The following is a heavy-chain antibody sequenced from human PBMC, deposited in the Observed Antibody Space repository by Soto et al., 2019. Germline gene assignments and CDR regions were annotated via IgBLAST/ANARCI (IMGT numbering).Heavy chain of an antibody. CDR2: ISYDGSNK. D-gene: IGHD6-19*01. CDR1: GFTFSSYG. V-gene: IGHV3-30*18. J-gene: IGHJ4*02. Sequence: QVQLVESGGGVVQPGRSLRLSCAASGFTFSSYGIHWVRQAPGKGLEWVAVISYDGSNKYYADSVKGRFTISRDNSKNTLYLQMNSLRAEDTAVYYCAKVRAVAGLSFDYWGQGTLVTVSS. CDR3: AKVRAVAGLSFDY.